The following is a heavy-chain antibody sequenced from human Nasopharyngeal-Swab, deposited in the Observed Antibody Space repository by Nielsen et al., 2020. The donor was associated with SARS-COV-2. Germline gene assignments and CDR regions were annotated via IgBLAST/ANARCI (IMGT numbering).Heavy chain of an antibody. J-gene: IGHJ6*02. CDR2: ISYDGSNK. CDR3: AKATGGFGMDV. V-gene: IGHV3-30*18. CDR1: GFTFSSYG. Sequence: GESLKIPCAASGFTFSSYGMHWVRQAPGKGLEWVAVISYDGSNKYYADSVKGRFTISRDNSKNTLYLQMNSLRAEDAAVYYCAKATGGFGMDVWGQGTTVTVSS. D-gene: IGHD3-10*01.